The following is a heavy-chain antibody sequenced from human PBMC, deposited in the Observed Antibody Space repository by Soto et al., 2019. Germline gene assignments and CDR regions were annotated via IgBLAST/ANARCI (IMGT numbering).Heavy chain of an antibody. CDR1: GSSISSFY. CDR3: ARDWYRDGYNGGYFDY. Sequence: SETLSLTCTVSGSSISSFYWSWIRQPAGKGLEWIGRIYSGGRNNYNPSLKSRVTLSVDTSKNQFSLKLSSVTAADTALYYCARDWYRDGYNGGYFDYWGQGALVTVSS. D-gene: IGHD1-26*01. V-gene: IGHV4-4*07. CDR2: IYSGGRN. J-gene: IGHJ4*02.